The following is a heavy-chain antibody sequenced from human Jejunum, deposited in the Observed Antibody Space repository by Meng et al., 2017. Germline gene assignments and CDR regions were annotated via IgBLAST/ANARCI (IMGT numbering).Heavy chain of an antibody. D-gene: IGHD2-8*01. J-gene: IGHJ3*02. CDR2: IRSKTNNFAT. Sequence: EVQLGESGGGLVQPGESLTLSCVVSGGTFSGSDIHWVRQASGKGLEWVGRIRSKTNNFATAYPASVKGRFTISRDDSKDTAFLQMNSLITEDTALYYCTMYASGHIWGQGTVVTVSS. V-gene: IGHV3-73*02. CDR1: GGTFSGSD. CDR3: TMYASGHI.